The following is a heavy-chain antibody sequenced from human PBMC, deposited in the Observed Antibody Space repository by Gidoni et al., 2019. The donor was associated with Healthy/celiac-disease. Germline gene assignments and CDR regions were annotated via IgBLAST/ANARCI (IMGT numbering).Heavy chain of an antibody. CDR3: ARDVITMCGVRWFDD. D-gene: IGHD3-3*01. J-gene: IGHJ5*02. Sequence: QVPLQESGPGLVKPSGTLSLTCAVSGGPIRSSNGWSWVRQTPGKGLEWIGEIYHSGSTNYNPYLKSRVTISVDKSKNQLSLKLSPVTAADTAVYDCARDVITMCGVRWFDDWGQGTLVTVSS. CDR1: GGPIRSSNG. V-gene: IGHV4-4*02. CDR2: IYHSGST.